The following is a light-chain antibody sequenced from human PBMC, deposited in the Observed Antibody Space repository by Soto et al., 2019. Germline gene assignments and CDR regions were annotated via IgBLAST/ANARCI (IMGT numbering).Light chain of an antibody. V-gene: IGLV2-8*01. J-gene: IGLJ1*01. CDR2: EVN. CDR3: TSYKGGNNRYV. CDR1: SSDVGGYHF. Sequence: QSALTQPPSASGSPGQSVTISCTGTSSDVGGYHFVAWYQQHPGKAPKLMIYEVNKRPSGVPDRFSGSKSGNTASLTVSGLQAEDEADYYCTSYKGGNNRYVFGTGTKLTVL.